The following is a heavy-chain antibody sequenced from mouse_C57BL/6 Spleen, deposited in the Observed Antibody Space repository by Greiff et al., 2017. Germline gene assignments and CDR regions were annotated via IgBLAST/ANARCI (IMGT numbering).Heavy chain of an antibody. CDR3: ARHDYGYLAWFAY. CDR2: ISSGSSTT. D-gene: IGHD2-2*01. V-gene: IGHV5-17*01. Sequence: DVMLVESGGGLVKPGGSLKLSCAASGFTFSDYGMHWVRQAPEKGLEWVAYISSGSSTTNYADTVKGRFTFSRDNAKNTLFLQMTGLRSEDTAMYYCARHDYGYLAWFAYWGQGTLVTVSA. J-gene: IGHJ3*01. CDR1: GFTFSDYG.